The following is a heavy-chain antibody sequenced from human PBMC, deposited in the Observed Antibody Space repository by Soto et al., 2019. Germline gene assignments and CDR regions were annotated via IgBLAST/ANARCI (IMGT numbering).Heavy chain of an antibody. J-gene: IGHJ4*02. CDR2: MNPNSGNT. V-gene: IGHV1-8*01. D-gene: IGHD6-19*01. Sequence: QVQLVQSGAEVKKPGASVKVSCKASGYTFTSNDINWVRQATGQGLEWMGWMNPNSGNTGYAQKFQGRVTMTRNTSISTAYMELSSLRSEDTAVYFCARLRVAVAGYTDYWGQGTLVTVSS. CDR3: ARLRVAVAGYTDY. CDR1: GYTFTSND.